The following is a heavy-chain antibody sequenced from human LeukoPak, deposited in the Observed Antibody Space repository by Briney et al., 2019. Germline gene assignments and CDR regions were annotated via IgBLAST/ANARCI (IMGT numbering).Heavy chain of an antibody. J-gene: IGHJ4*02. Sequence: PGGSLRLSCAASGFTFSSYSMNWVRQAPGKGLEWVSSISSGSSYIYKADSVKGRLTISRDNAKNSLYLQMNSLRAEDTAVYYCARVRGVFDYWGQGTLVTVSS. CDR3: ARVRGVFDY. CDR1: GFTFSSYS. V-gene: IGHV3-21*01. D-gene: IGHD3-10*01. CDR2: ISSGSSYI.